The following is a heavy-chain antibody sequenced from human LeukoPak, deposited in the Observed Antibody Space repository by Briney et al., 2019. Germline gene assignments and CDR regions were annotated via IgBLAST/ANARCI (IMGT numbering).Heavy chain of an antibody. CDR1: GGSISNYY. CDR3: ARGYAYGPNYYFDY. J-gene: IGHJ4*02. D-gene: IGHD5-18*01. V-gene: IGHV4-59*01. CDR2: IYYSGST. Sequence: SETLSLTCSFSGGSISNYYWSWVRQPPGKGLEWSGYIYYSGSTYYNPSLKSRVTISIDTSKNDFALMLSSVTAADTASYYCARGYAYGPNYYFDYWGQGTLVTVSS.